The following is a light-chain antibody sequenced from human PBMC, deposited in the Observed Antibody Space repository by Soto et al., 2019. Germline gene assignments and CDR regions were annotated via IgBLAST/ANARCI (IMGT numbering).Light chain of an antibody. CDR3: QQRSDLLPIT. V-gene: IGKV3-11*01. CDR1: QSVSSY. CDR2: DVS. Sequence: EIVLTQSPATLSLNQEERATLSCRASQSVSSYLAWYQQKPGQAPRLLIYDVSYRATGIPVRFSGSGSGTDFTLTISSLEPEDFAVYYCQQRSDLLPITVCHVTRLAIK. J-gene: IGKJ5*01.